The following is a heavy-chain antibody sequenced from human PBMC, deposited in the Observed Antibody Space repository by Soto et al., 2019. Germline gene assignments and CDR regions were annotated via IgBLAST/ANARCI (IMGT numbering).Heavy chain of an antibody. Sequence: PGGSLRLSCADSGFTFSSYAMSWVRQAPGKGLEWVSAISGSGGSTYYADSVKGRFTISRDNSKNTLYLQMNSLRAEDTAVYYCAKGALYYDILTGYSNWFDPWGQGTLVAVSS. V-gene: IGHV3-23*01. CDR2: ISGSGGST. J-gene: IGHJ5*02. CDR1: GFTFSSYA. CDR3: AKGALYYDILTGYSNWFDP. D-gene: IGHD3-9*01.